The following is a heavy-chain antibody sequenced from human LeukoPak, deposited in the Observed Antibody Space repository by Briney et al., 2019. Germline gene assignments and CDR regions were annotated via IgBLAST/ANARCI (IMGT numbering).Heavy chain of an antibody. CDR3: ARRCGGDCYCFDY. CDR1: GGTFSSYA. D-gene: IGHD2-21*01. V-gene: IGHV1-69*05. J-gene: IGHJ4*02. Sequence: GASVKVSCKASGGTFSSYAISWVRQAPGQGLEWMGGIIPIFGTANYAQKFQGRVTITTDESTSTAYMGLSSLRSEDTAVYYCARRCGGDCYCFDYWGQGTLVTVSS. CDR2: IIPIFGTA.